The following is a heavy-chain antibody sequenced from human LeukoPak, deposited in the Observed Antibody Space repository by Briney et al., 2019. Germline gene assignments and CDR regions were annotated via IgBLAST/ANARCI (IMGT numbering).Heavy chain of an antibody. CDR2: INHSGST. J-gene: IGHJ4*02. D-gene: IGHD5-24*01. Sequence: PSETLSLTCAVYGGSFSGYYWSWIRQPPGKGLEWIGEINHSGSTNYNPSLKSRVTISVDTSKNQFSLRLTSVTAADTAVYYWARDGVPYRPIDYSGQGTLVTVSS. CDR1: GGSFSGYY. CDR3: ARDGVPYRPIDY. V-gene: IGHV4-34*01.